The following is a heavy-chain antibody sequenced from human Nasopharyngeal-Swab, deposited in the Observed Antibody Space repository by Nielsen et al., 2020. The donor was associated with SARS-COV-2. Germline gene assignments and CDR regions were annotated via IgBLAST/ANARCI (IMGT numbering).Heavy chain of an antibody. J-gene: IGHJ3*02. CDR2: IIPIFGTA. CDR1: GYTFTSYG. D-gene: IGHD2/OR15-2a*01. CDR3: ARDGTTGGGAFDI. V-gene: IGHV1-69*06. Sequence: SVKVSCKASGYTFTSYGISWVRQAPGQGLEWMGGIIPIFGTANYAQKFQGRVTITADKSTSTAYMELSSLRSEDTAVYYCARDGTTGGGAFDIWGQGTMVTVSS.